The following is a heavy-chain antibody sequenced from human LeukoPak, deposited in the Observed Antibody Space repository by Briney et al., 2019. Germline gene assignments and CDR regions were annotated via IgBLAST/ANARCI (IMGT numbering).Heavy chain of an antibody. J-gene: IGHJ4*02. CDR1: GYTLTELS. Sequence: ASVKVSCKVSGYTLTELSMHWVRQAPGKGLEWMGGFDPEDGETIYAQKFQGRVTMTEDTSTDTAYMELSSLRSEDTAVYYCATDGFGGWAYYFDYWGQGTLVTVSS. CDR3: ATDGFGGWAYYFDY. V-gene: IGHV1-24*01. CDR2: FDPEDGET. D-gene: IGHD3-3*01.